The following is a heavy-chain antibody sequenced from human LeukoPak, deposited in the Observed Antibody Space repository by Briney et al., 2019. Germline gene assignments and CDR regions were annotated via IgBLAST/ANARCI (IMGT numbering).Heavy chain of an antibody. D-gene: IGHD3-3*01. J-gene: IGHJ4*02. Sequence: TGGSLRLSCAASGFTFGDYAMHWVRQVPGRAPEWVSLINDDGTNTYYADSVEGRLTISRDNGKNSLFLQMDGLRTEDTALYFCARGNTTFYDVWTGYYWFGGYFDFWGQGTQVTVSS. CDR3: ARGNTTFYDVWTGYYWFGGYFDF. CDR1: GFTFGDYA. V-gene: IGHV3-43*02. CDR2: INDDGTNT.